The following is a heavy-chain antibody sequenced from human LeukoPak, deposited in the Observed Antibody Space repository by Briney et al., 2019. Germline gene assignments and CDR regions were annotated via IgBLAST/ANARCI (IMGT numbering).Heavy chain of an antibody. CDR3: ARDPGWGFDY. V-gene: IGHV1-69*05. Sequence: SLKVSCKAPGGTFSSYAISWVRQAPGQGLEWMGGIIPIFGTANYAQKFQGRVTITTDESTSTAYMELSSLRSEDTAVYYCARDPGWGFDYWGQGTLVTVSS. D-gene: IGHD3-16*01. CDR1: GGTFSSYA. CDR2: IIPIFGTA. J-gene: IGHJ4*02.